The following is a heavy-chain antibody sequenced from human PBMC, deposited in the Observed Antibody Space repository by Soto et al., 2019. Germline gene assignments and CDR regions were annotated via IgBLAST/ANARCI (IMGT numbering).Heavy chain of an antibody. J-gene: IGHJ6*02. Sequence: QVQLVQSGAEVKKPGSSVKVSCKASGGTFSSYDISWVRQAPGQGLEWMGGIIPIFGTANYAQKFQGRVTMTADEATSTAYMELSSLRSEDTAVYFCARDGRGTMVRGVIIYCGMDVWCQGTTVTVS. D-gene: IGHD3-10*01. CDR1: GGTFSSYD. CDR3: ARDGRGTMVRGVIIYCGMDV. CDR2: IIPIFGTA. V-gene: IGHV1-69*01.